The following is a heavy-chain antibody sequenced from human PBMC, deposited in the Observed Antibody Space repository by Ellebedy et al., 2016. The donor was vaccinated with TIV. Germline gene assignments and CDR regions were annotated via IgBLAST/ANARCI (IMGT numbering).Heavy chain of an antibody. D-gene: IGHD3-16*02. CDR3: ARGRTSYNYIWGSYRQNPSFYFDY. CDR1: GDSISSGGYY. CDR2: IYYTGTT. V-gene: IGHV4-31*03. J-gene: IGHJ4*02. Sequence: MPSETLSLTCTVSGDSISSGGYYWTWIRQHPEKGLEWIGNIYYTGTTSYNPSLKIRFTISIDKSKNRFSLKVTSLTAADTAVYHCARGRTSYNYIWGSYRQNPSFYFDYWGQGTLVTVSS.